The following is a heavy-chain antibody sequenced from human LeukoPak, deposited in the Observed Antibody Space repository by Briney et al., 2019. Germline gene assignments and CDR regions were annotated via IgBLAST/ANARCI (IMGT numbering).Heavy chain of an antibody. CDR3: AKRGGVIRVILVGFHNEYYYFDS. CDR1: GITLSNYG. CDR2: ISGSGGST. J-gene: IGHJ4*02. Sequence: PGGSLRLSCAVSGITLSNYGMSWVRQAPGKGLEWVAGISGSGGSTNYADSVKGRFTISRDNPKNTLFLQMKSLRAEDTAVYFCAKRGGVIRVILVGFHNEYYYFDSWGQGALVTVSS. D-gene: IGHD2-8*02. V-gene: IGHV3-23*01.